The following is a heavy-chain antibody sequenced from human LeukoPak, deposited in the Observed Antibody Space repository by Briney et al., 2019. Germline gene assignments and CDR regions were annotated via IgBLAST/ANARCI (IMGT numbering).Heavy chain of an antibody. CDR2: INHSGST. CDR1: GGSFSAYY. CDR3: ARLPLGAFAEFLNFDY. D-gene: IGHD3-10*01. Sequence: SETLSLTCGVYGGSFSAYYWSWIRQPPGKGLEWTEDINHSGSTKYNPSLMSRVAISVDSSKNHFSLNLRSVTAADTAVYYCARLPLGAFAEFLNFDYWGQGIPVTVSS. V-gene: IGHV4-34*01. J-gene: IGHJ4*02.